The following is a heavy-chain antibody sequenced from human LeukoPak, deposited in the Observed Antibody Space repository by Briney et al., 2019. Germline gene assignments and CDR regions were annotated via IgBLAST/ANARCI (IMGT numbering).Heavy chain of an antibody. D-gene: IGHD3-3*01. J-gene: IGHJ4*02. CDR1: GDSISTSNSY. CDR3: ARQTGVGLFILP. Sequence: SETLSLTCAVSGDSISTSNSYWGWTRRPPGKGLEWVGSIYYSGNTYYNPSLKSRVTISVDTSKNQFSLKLTSVTGADTAVYYCARQTGVGLFILPGGQGTLVTVSS. V-gene: IGHV4-39*01. CDR2: IYYSGNT.